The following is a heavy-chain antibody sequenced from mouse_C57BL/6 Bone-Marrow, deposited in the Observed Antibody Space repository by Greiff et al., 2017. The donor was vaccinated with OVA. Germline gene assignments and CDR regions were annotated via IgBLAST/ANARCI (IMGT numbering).Heavy chain of an antibody. V-gene: IGHV8-5*01. Sequence: QVTLKESGPGILQPSQTLSLTCSFSGFSLSTSNMGLGWLRQPSGKGLEWLAHIWWNDAKYYNPSLKSRLTISQDTPNNQVFLKRTSVYTADTTTYYCAQIAGDYYGLFDYWGQGTTLTVSS. CDR1: GFSLSTSNMG. CDR3: AQIAGDYYGLFDY. CDR2: IWWNDAK. D-gene: IGHD1-2*01. J-gene: IGHJ2*01.